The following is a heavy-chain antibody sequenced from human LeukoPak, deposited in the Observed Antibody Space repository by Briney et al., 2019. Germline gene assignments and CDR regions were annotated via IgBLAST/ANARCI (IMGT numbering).Heavy chain of an antibody. J-gene: IGHJ4*02. Sequence: SETLSLTCTVSGGSIRSYYWSWIRQPAGKGLEWIGRIYTSGSTNYNPSLKSRVTMSIDTSKNQFSLNLSSVTAAVTAVYYCARELGRESYYFDYWGQGTLVTVSS. V-gene: IGHV4-4*07. D-gene: IGHD7-27*01. CDR1: GGSIRSYY. CDR2: IYTSGST. CDR3: ARELGRESYYFDY.